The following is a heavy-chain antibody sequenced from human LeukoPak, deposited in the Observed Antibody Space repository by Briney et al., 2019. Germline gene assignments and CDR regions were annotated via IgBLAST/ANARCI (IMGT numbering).Heavy chain of an antibody. CDR3: ANRKSGYYYDSSGFDY. V-gene: IGHV3-30*02. J-gene: IGHJ4*02. Sequence: PGGSLRLSCAASGFTFSSYGMHWVRQAPGKGLEWVAFIRYDGSNKYYADSVKGRFTISRDNSKNTLYLQMNSLRAEDTAVYYCANRKSGYYYDSSGFDYWGQGTLVTVSS. CDR2: IRYDGSNK. CDR1: GFTFSSYG. D-gene: IGHD3-22*01.